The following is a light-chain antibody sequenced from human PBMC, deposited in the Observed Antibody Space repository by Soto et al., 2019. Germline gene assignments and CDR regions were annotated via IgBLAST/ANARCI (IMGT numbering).Light chain of an antibody. CDR3: QQYNSYPYS. CDR1: QSVSSTY. CDR2: SSS. Sequence: ELVLTQSPGTLSLSPGDRATLSCRASQSVSSTYLSWYQQRPGQAPRLLIYSSSSRASGIPDRFSGSGSGTDFTLTISRLEPEDFATYYCQQYNSYPYSFGQGTKLEIK. J-gene: IGKJ2*03. V-gene: IGKV3-20*01.